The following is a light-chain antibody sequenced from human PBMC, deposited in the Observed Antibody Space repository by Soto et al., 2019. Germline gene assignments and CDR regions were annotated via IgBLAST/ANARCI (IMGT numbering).Light chain of an antibody. V-gene: IGLV2-14*01. CDR2: DVS. CDR1: NKGGVGYNY. CDR3: SSYTSSSTLLYV. Sequence: QSVFAHPPSLSWVPWKAVTLSRTWNNKGGVGYNYVSWYQQHPGKAPKLMIYDVSNRPSGVSNRFSGSKSGNTASLTISGLQAEDEADYYCSSYTSSSTLLYVFGTGTKVTVL. J-gene: IGLJ1*01.